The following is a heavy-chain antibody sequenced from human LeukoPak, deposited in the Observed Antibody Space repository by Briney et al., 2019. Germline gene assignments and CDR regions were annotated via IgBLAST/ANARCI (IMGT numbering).Heavy chain of an antibody. Sequence: GGSLRLSCETAGFTFSSYGMHWVRRAPGKGLEWVAVISYDGSNKYYADSVKGRFTISRDNSKNTLYLQMNSLRAEDTAVYYCAKDLAAAGSDYWGQGTLVTVSS. V-gene: IGHV3-30*18. CDR2: ISYDGSNK. CDR3: AKDLAAAGSDY. CDR1: GFTFSSYG. D-gene: IGHD6-13*01. J-gene: IGHJ4*02.